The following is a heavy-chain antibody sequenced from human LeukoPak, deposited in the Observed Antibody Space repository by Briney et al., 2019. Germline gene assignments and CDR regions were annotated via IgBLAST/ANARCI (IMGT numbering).Heavy chain of an antibody. CDR1: GHTFTSNY. CDR2: ISGYNGNT. Sequence: ASVKVSCKASGHTFTSNYIHWVRQAPGQGLEWMGWISGYNGNTNYAQKVQDRVTMTTDTSTSTAYMELRSLRSDDTAVYYCARDRIPALDYYYGVDVWGQGTTVTVSS. CDR3: ARDRIPALDYYYGVDV. J-gene: IGHJ6*02. V-gene: IGHV1-18*04. D-gene: IGHD6-6*01.